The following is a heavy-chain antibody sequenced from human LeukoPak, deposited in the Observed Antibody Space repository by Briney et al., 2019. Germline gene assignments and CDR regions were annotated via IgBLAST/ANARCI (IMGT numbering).Heavy chain of an antibody. J-gene: IGHJ5*02. D-gene: IGHD3-10*01. CDR2: IYTSGST. CDR3: ARARGFRFDWFDP. V-gene: IGHV4-61*02. Sequence: PSQTLSLTCTVSGGSISSGSYYCSWIRQPAGKGLEWIGRIYTSGSTNYNPSLKSRVTISVDTSKNQFSLKLSSATAADTAVYYCARARGFRFDWFDPWGQGTLVTVSS. CDR1: GGSISSGSYY.